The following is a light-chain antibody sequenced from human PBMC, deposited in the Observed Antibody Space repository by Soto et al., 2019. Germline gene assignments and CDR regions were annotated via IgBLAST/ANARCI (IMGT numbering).Light chain of an antibody. CDR3: CSYAGSSTFV. J-gene: IGLJ1*01. V-gene: IGLV2-11*01. CDR2: DVS. CDR1: SNDVADYNY. Sequence: QSALTQPRSVSGSPGQSVTISCTGTSNDVADYNYVSWYQQHPDKAPKLMIYDVSKRPSGVPDRFSGSKSGNTASLTISGLQAEDEADYFCCSYAGSSTFVFGTGTKVTVL.